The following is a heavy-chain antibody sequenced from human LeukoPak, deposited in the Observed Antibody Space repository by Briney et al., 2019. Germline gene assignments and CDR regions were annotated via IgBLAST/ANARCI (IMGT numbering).Heavy chain of an antibody. J-gene: IGHJ3*02. Sequence: GASVKVSCKASGYTFTSYGISWVRQSPGQGLEWMGWISAYNGNTNYAQTRQGRVTMTTDTSTSTAYMELRSLRSDDTAVYYCARSRAYYDILTGYPHLDAFDIWGQGTMVTVSS. D-gene: IGHD3-9*01. CDR2: ISAYNGNT. CDR1: GYTFTSYG. CDR3: ARSRAYYDILTGYPHLDAFDI. V-gene: IGHV1-18*04.